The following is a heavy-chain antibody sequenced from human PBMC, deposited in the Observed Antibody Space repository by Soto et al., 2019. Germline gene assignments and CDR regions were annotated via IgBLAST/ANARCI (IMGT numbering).Heavy chain of an antibody. CDR1: GYSFTTYW. CDR2: IYPGDSDT. J-gene: IGHJ4*02. CDR3: ARLPWDIIVVPPSPQFDY. V-gene: IGHV5-51*03. Sequence: EVQLVQSGTEVTKPGESLKISCKAAGYSFTTYWIAWVRQTPGKGLEWMGVIYPGDSDTRYSPSFQGQVTISADNSISTAYLQWSSLKASDTAMYYCARLPWDIIVVPPSPQFDYWGQGTLVTVSS. D-gene: IGHD2-2*01.